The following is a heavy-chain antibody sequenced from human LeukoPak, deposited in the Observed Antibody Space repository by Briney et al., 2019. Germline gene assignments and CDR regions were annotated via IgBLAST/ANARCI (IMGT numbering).Heavy chain of an antibody. CDR1: GFTFSDYW. CDR2: ISDDGIKI. V-gene: IGHV3-30*18. Sequence: GGSLRLSCEASGFTFSDYWMHWVRQAPGKGLEWVAVISDDGIKIYYGDSVKGRFTISRDNSKNTLNLQMDSLRADDTAVYYCGKGPGYSVYDNLPHHWGQGTLVTVSS. J-gene: IGHJ5*02. D-gene: IGHD5/OR15-5a*01. CDR3: GKGPGYSVYDNLPHH.